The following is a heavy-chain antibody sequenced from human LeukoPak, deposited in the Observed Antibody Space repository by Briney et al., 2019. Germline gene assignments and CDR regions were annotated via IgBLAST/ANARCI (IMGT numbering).Heavy chain of an antibody. CDR3: ARPSRAARPLDV. V-gene: IGHV4-39*07. CDR2: INHSGST. CDR1: GGSISSGSYY. J-gene: IGHJ6*04. Sequence: SETLSLTCTVSGGSISSGSYYWSWIRQPPGKGLEWIGEINHSGSTNYNPSLKSRVTISVDTSKNQFSLKLSSVTAADTAVYYCARPSRAARPLDVWGKGTTVTVSS. D-gene: IGHD6-6*01.